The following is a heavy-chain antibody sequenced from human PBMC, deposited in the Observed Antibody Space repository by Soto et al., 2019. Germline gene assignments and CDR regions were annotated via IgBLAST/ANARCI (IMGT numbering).Heavy chain of an antibody. CDR3: ARIAGLRFLEWFPGDYPYYFDY. V-gene: IGHV4-39*01. CDR2: IYYSGST. Sequence: SETLSLTCTVSGGSISSSSYYWGWIRRPPGKGLEWIGSIYYSGSTYYNPSLKSRVTISVDTSKNQFSLKLSSVTAADTAVYYCARIAGLRFLEWFPGDYPYYFDYWGQGTLVTVSS. J-gene: IGHJ4*02. D-gene: IGHD3-3*01. CDR1: GGSISSSSYY.